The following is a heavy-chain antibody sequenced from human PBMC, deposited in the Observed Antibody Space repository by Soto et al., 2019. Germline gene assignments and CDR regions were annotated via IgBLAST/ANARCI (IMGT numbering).Heavy chain of an antibody. CDR3: ARDAPYDDFWSGVMELYYYGMDV. J-gene: IGHJ6*02. CDR1: GYTFSNYA. CDR2: ITAHNGNA. V-gene: IGHV1-18*01. Sequence: ASVKVSCKASGYTFSNYAISWVRQAPGQGLEWMGWITAHNGNAKYAQKFQARVTMTTDTSTSTASMELRSLTSDDTAVYYCARDAPYDDFWSGVMELYYYGMDVWGQGTTVTVSS. D-gene: IGHD3-3*01.